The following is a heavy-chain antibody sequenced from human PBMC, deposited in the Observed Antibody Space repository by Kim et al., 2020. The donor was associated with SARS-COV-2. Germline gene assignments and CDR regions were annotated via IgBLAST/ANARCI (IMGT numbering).Heavy chain of an antibody. CDR2: INPNSGGT. CDR3: ARGGLWFGYYYFDY. CDR1: GYTFTGYY. J-gene: IGHJ4*02. D-gene: IGHD3-10*01. V-gene: IGHV1-2*04. Sequence: ASVKVSCKASGYTFTGYYMHWVRQAPGQGLEWMGWINPNSGGTNYAQKFQGWVTMTRDTSISTAYMELSRLRSDDTAVYYCARGGLWFGYYYFDYWGQGTLVTVSS.